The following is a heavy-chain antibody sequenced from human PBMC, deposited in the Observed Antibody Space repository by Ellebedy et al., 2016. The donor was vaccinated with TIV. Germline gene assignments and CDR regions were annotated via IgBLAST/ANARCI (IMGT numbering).Heavy chain of an antibody. J-gene: IGHJ6*02. V-gene: IGHV3-30*02. Sequence: GESLKISCAASGFSRSGMHWVRQAPGRGLEWVAFIRSDGSQRYYADSVEGRFTISRDDSRNILDLQMTSLRPEDTALYYCVKGAYPVPTVMAVWGQGTTVIVSS. D-gene: IGHD3-16*01. CDR1: GFSRSG. CDR3: VKGAYPVPTVMAV. CDR2: IRSDGSQR.